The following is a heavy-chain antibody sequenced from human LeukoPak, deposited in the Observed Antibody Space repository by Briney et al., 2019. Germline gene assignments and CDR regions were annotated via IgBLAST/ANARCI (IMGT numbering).Heavy chain of an antibody. V-gene: IGHV3-23*01. CDR3: ARSPAAGQKYIDY. CDR2: VSGNGGIT. D-gene: IGHD6-13*01. Sequence: GGSLRLSCAAPGFTFSSHAMSWVRQAPGKGLEWVSGVSGNGGITYYADSMKGRFTISRDNSKNTLYLQMNSLRAEDTAVYYCARSPAAGQKYIDYWGQGTLVTVSS. J-gene: IGHJ4*02. CDR1: GFTFSSHA.